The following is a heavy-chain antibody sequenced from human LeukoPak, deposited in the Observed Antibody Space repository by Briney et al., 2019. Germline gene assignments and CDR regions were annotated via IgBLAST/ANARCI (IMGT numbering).Heavy chain of an antibody. V-gene: IGHV3-23*01. Sequence: PGGSLRLSCAASGFTFSSYAMSWVRQSPGKGLEWVSAISGSGGSTYYADSVKGRFTISRDNSKNTLYLQMNSLRAEDTAVYYCAKDDEGALRYFDYWGQGTLVTVSS. CDR3: AKDDEGALRYFDY. D-gene: IGHD3-16*01. J-gene: IGHJ4*02. CDR1: GFTFSSYA. CDR2: ISGSGGST.